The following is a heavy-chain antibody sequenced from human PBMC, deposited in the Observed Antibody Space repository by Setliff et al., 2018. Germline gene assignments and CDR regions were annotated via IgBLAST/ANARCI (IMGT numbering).Heavy chain of an antibody. J-gene: IGHJ4*02. V-gene: IGHV3-48*04. CDR3: AKFVGYTYGYDY. D-gene: IGHD5-18*01. CDR2: ITNSGGTI. CDR1: GFTFSSDA. Sequence: GGSLRLSCAASGFTFSSDAMTWVRQAPGKGLEWVSYITNSGGTIYYADSVKGRFTISRDNAKNSLFLQMNSLRAEDTALYYCAKFVGYTYGYDYWGRGTLVTVSS.